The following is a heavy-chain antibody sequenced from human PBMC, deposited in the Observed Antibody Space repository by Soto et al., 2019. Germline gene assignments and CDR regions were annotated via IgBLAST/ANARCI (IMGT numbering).Heavy chain of an antibody. V-gene: IGHV3-23*01. CDR2: ISGSGGST. D-gene: IGHD2-21*01. CDR3: ASHGSGRCLWKFDP. J-gene: IGHJ5*02. Sequence: EVQLLESGGGLVQPGGSLRLSCAASGFTFSSYAMRWVRQAPGKGLEWVSAISGSGGSTYDADSVKGRFTISRDNSKNTLYLQMTSLRAEDTAVYYWASHGSGRCLWKFDPWGQGTLVTVSS. CDR1: GFTFSSYA.